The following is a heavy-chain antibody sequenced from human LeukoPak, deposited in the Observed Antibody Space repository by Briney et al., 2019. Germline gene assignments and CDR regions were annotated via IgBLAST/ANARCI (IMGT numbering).Heavy chain of an antibody. CDR1: GGTFSSYA. CDR2: IIPIFGTA. J-gene: IGHJ4*02. D-gene: IGHD3-22*01. CDR3: ATTAGNYYDSSGYYSFDY. V-gene: IGHV1-69*05. Sequence: VASVKVSCKASGGTFSSYAISWVRQAPGQGLEWMGGIIPIFGTANYAQKFQGRVTITTDESTSTAYMELSSLRSEDTAVYYCATTAGNYYDSSGYYSFDYWGQGTLVNVSS.